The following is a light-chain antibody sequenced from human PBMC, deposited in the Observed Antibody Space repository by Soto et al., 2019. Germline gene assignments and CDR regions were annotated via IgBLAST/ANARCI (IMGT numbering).Light chain of an antibody. CDR1: ESVGIS. CDR2: GAS. J-gene: IGKJ2*01. Sequence: EIVLTQSPGALSLSPGERVTFSCRASESVGISLAWHQQKLGQAPRLLIYGASIRDTGIPDRFSGSGSGTDFTLTITRLEPEDSAVYYCQHYDNTPYTFGQGTKLEIK. CDR3: QHYDNTPYT. V-gene: IGKV3-20*01.